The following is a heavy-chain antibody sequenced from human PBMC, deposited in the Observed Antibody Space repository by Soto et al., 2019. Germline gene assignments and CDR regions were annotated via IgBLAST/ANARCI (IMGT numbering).Heavy chain of an antibody. CDR2: ISSSGSTI. Sequence: PGGSLRLSCAASGFTFSSYEMNWVRQAPGKGLEWVSHISSSGSTIYYADSVKGRFTISRDNAKNSLYLQMNSLRAEDTAVYYCANGYYYDSSGFPASHWGQGTLVTVSS. CDR3: ANGYYYDSSGFPASH. CDR1: GFTFSSYE. D-gene: IGHD3-22*01. J-gene: IGHJ4*02. V-gene: IGHV3-48*03.